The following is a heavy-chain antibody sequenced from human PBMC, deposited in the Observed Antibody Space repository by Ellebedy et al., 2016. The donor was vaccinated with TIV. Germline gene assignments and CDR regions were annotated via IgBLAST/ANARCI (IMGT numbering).Heavy chain of an antibody. V-gene: IGHV3-7*03. CDR2: IKQDGSQK. CDR1: GFTFGNDW. J-gene: IGHJ4*02. Sequence: GESLKISCAASGFTFGNDWMSWVRQAPGKGLEWVANIKQDGSQKYYVDSVKGRFTISRDNAKNSLFLQMNSLRAEDTAVYYCAKEWDYWGQGTLVTVSS. CDR3: AKEWDY.